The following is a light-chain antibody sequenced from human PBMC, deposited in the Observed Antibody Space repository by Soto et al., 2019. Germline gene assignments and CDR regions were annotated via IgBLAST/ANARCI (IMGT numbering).Light chain of an antibody. CDR3: SSYTSGSTRVV. CDR2: DVS. V-gene: IGLV2-14*03. Sequence: QSALTQPASVSGSPGQSITISCTGTSSDVGGYNYVSWYQQHPGKAPKVMIYDVSKRPSGVSNRFSGSKSGNTASLTISGLPVEDEADYYCSSYTSGSTRVVFGGGTKLTVL. J-gene: IGLJ2*01. CDR1: SSDVGGYNY.